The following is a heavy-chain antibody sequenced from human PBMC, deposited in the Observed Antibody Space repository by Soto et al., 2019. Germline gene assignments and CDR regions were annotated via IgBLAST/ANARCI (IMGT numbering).Heavy chain of an antibody. V-gene: IGHV2-5*02. CDR3: GRVADSYLLVDY. Sequence: QITLKESGPTLVKPTQTLTLTCTFSGFSLATYDVGVGWVRQPPGKALEWLALIYWDDEKRYRPLLRNRLAVSKDTSKYQVVLTMTNMDAADTETYYCGRVADSYLLVDYWGQGNLVTVSS. CDR1: GFSLATYDVG. CDR2: IYWDDEK. D-gene: IGHD6-6*01. J-gene: IGHJ4*02.